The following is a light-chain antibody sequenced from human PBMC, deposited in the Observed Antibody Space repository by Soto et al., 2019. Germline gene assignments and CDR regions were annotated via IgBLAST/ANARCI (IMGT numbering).Light chain of an antibody. CDR2: EVR. Sequence: QSALTQPASVSGSPGQSITISCTGTRSDIGGYNYVSWYQQYPGKAPKFIISEVRNRPSGISNRFSGFKSGNTASLTISGLQAEDEADYYCSSYTSTSTLYVFGTGTKVTVL. CDR3: SSYTSTSTLYV. CDR1: RSDIGGYNY. J-gene: IGLJ1*01. V-gene: IGLV2-14*01.